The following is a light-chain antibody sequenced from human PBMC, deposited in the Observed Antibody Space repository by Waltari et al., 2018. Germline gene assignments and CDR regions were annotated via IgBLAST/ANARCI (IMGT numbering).Light chain of an antibody. V-gene: IGKV3-15*01. CDR2: GAS. CDR1: QSISIN. Sequence: EIVMTQSPATLSVSPGERATISCRASQSISINLAWYQHKPGQAPRLLIYGASTRATGIPSRFSGSGSGTEFTLTISSLQSEDFAVYYCQHYNNWPPWTFGQGTKVEMK. J-gene: IGKJ1*01. CDR3: QHYNNWPPWT.